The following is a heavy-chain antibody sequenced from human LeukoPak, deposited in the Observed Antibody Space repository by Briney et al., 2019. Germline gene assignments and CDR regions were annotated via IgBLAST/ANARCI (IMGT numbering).Heavy chain of an antibody. CDR2: IKQDGSEK. J-gene: IGHJ4*02. V-gene: IGHV3-7*01. CDR1: GFTFSDYY. CDR3: ASSRTRTDY. D-gene: IGHD1-14*01. Sequence: GGSLRLSCAASGFTFSDYYMSWIRQAPGKGLEWVANIKQDGSEKYYVDSVKGRFTISRDNAKNSLYLQMNSLRAEDTAVYYCASSRTRTDYWGQGTLVTVSS.